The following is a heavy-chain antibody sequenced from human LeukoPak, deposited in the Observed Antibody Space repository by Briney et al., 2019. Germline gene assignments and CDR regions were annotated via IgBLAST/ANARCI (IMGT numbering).Heavy chain of an antibody. CDR2: ISWNSGSI. D-gene: IGHD6-19*01. Sequence: GGSLRLSCAASGFTFDDYAMHWVRQAPGKGLEWVSGISWNSGSIGYADSVKGRFTISRDNAKNSLYLQMNSLRAGDTALYYCAKDIGSSGWPDAFDIWGQGTMVTVSS. CDR1: GFTFDDYA. V-gene: IGHV3-9*01. CDR3: AKDIGSSGWPDAFDI. J-gene: IGHJ3*02.